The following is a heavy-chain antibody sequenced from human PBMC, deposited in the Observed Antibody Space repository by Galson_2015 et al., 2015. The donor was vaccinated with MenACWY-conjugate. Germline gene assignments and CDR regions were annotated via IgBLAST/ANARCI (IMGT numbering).Heavy chain of an antibody. CDR3: AKPTTLYGDYGAVDI. V-gene: IGHV3-74*01. CDR1: EFTFNIHW. D-gene: IGHD4-17*01. Sequence: SLRLSCAASEFTFNIHWMVWVRQAPGEGLMWVSRIRYDGSSTYYAGSVKGRVSISRDNSRITLYLQMNSLRAADTAVYYCAKPTTLYGDYGAVDIWGQGTMVTVSS. J-gene: IGHJ3*02. CDR2: IRYDGSST.